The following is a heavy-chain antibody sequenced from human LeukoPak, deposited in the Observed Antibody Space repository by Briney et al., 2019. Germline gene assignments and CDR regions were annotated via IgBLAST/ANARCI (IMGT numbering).Heavy chain of an antibody. D-gene: IGHD1-1*01. J-gene: IGHJ4*02. V-gene: IGHV3-21*01. CDR1: GFTFSNYT. Sequence: PGGSLRLSRAASGFTFSNYTMNWVRQAPGKGLEWVSCISSSRSYIYYADSVKGRFTISRDNAKNSLYLQMNSLRAEDTAVYYCARDGRGDWDFDYWGQGALGTVSS. CDR3: ARDGRGDWDFDY. CDR2: ISSSRSYI.